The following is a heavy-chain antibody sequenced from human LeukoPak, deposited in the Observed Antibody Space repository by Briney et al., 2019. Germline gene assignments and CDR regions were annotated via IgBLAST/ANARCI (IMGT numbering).Heavy chain of an antibody. J-gene: IGHJ4*02. CDR2: ISGSGGST. V-gene: IGHV3-23*01. Sequence: PGGSLRLSCAASGFTFSSYAMSWVRRAPGEGLEWVSAISGSGGSTYYADSVKGRFTISRDNSKNTLYLQMNSLRAEDTAVYYCARSIAARGYFDYWGQGTLVTVSS. CDR1: GFTFSSYA. D-gene: IGHD6-6*01. CDR3: ARSIAARGYFDY.